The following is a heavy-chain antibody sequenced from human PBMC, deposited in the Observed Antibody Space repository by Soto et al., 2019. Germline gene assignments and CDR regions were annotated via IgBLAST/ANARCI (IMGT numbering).Heavy chain of an antibody. D-gene: IGHD4-4*01. CDR1: GGTFSSYT. V-gene: IGHV1-69*04. J-gene: IGHJ6*02. CDR2: IIPILGIA. CDR3: AREGLVLVPTTVNYDYYYYAMDA. Sequence: SVKVSCKASGGTFSSYTISWVRQAPGQGLEWMGRIIPILGIAKYAQKFQGRVTITADKSTSTAYMELSSLRPEDTAVYYCAREGLVLVPTTVNYDYYYYAMDAWGQGTTVTVSS.